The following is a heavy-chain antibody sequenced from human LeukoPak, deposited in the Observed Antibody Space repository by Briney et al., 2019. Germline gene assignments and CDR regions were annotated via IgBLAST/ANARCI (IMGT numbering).Heavy chain of an antibody. CDR3: ARDPDGDYDFDY. Sequence: GGSLRLSCAVSGFSFSDYGINWVRRAPGKGLEWLSHSNSNGAVISYADSVKGRFTVSRDTAKSSLYLHLNGLRVEDTAIYFCARDPDGDYDFDYWGQGTLVTVSS. D-gene: IGHD4-17*01. V-gene: IGHV3-48*01. CDR2: SNSNGAVI. CDR1: GFSFSDYG. J-gene: IGHJ4*02.